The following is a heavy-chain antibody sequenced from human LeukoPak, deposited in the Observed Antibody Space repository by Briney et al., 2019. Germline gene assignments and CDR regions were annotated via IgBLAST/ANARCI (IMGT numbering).Heavy chain of an antibody. Sequence: PSETLSLTCTVSSGSISSSSYYWGWIRQPPGKGLEWIGSIYYSGSTYYNPSLKSRVTISVDTSKNQFSLKLSSVTAADTAVYYCARDGYCSSTSCYGYYYYYMDVWGKGTTVTVSS. D-gene: IGHD2-2*03. CDR2: IYYSGST. CDR1: SGSISSSSYY. CDR3: ARDGYCSSTSCYGYYYYYMDV. V-gene: IGHV4-39*07. J-gene: IGHJ6*03.